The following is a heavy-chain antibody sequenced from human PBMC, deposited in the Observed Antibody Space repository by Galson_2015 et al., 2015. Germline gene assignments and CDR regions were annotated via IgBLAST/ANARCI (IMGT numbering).Heavy chain of an antibody. J-gene: IGHJ4*02. CDR1: GFTFSSYA. CDR3: AKDRSSPSDYDYDPISLSNDY. D-gene: IGHD3-16*01. CDR2: ISGSGGST. Sequence: SLRLSCAASGFTFSSYAMSWVRQAPGKGLEWVSAISGSGGSTYYADSVKGRFTISRDNSKNTLYLQMNSLRAEDTAVYYCAKDRSSPSDYDYDPISLSNDYWGQGTLVTVSS. V-gene: IGHV3-23*01.